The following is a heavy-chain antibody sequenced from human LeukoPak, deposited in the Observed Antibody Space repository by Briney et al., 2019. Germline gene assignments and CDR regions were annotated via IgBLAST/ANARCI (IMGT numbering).Heavy chain of an antibody. CDR1: GFTFSSYW. D-gene: IGHD3-10*01. V-gene: IGHV3-7*03. CDR2: IKQDGSEK. Sequence: GGSLRLSCAASGFTFSSYWMSWVRQAPGKGLEWVANIKQDGSEKYYVDSVKGRFTISRDNSKNTLYLQMNSLRAEDTAVYYCAKDRVVRGVTTFDYWGQGTLVTVSS. J-gene: IGHJ4*02. CDR3: AKDRVVRGVTTFDY.